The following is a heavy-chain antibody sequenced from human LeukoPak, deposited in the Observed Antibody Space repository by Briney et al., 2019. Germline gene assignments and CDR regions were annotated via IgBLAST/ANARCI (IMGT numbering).Heavy chain of an antibody. J-gene: IGHJ4*02. D-gene: IGHD4-11*01. V-gene: IGHV1-2*02. CDR3: AREGYSSY. Sequence: ASVKVSCKASGYTFTAYYMHWVRQAPGQGLEWMGWINPNTGDTNFAQRFQGRVTMTRDTSISTAYMELSRLRSDDTAVYYCAREGYSSYWGQGTLVTVSS. CDR2: INPNTGDT. CDR1: GYTFTAYY.